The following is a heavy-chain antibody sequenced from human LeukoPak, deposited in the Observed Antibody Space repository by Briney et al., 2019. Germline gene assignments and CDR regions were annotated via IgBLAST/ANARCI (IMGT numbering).Heavy chain of an antibody. D-gene: IGHD5-18*01. CDR1: GGSISSGDYY. J-gene: IGHJ4*02. V-gene: IGHV4-30-4*02. CDR2: IYYSGST. CDR3: ARGHSYGPLYYFDY. Sequence: SEALSLTCTVSGGSISSGDYYWSWIRQPPGKGLEWIGYIYYSGSTYYNPSLKSRVTISVDTSKNQFSLKLSSVTAADTAVYYCARGHSYGPLYYFDYVGQGILVTVSS.